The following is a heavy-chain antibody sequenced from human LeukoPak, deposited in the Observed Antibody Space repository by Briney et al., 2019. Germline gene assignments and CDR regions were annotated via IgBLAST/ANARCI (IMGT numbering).Heavy chain of an antibody. V-gene: IGHV1-18*01. Sequence: ASVKVSCKASGYTFTSYGISWVRQAPGQGLEWMGWISAYNGNTNYAQKLQGRVTMTTDTSTSTAYMELRSLRSDDTAVYYCARDPRITIFGVVNLYNWFDPWGQGTLVTVSS. J-gene: IGHJ5*02. CDR2: ISAYNGNT. D-gene: IGHD3-3*01. CDR3: ARDPRITIFGVVNLYNWFDP. CDR1: GYTFTSYG.